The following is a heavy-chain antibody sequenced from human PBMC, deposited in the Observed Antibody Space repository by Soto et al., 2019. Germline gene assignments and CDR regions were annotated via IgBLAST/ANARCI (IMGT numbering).Heavy chain of an antibody. J-gene: IGHJ4*02. D-gene: IGHD2-21*01. CDR2: INNDGSSP. CDR3: TRGPPHYSVFDN. V-gene: IGHV3-74*01. Sequence: EVQLVQCGGGLVQPGGSLRLSCAASGFSFSSYWMHWVRQAPGKGLVWVSRINNDGSSPSYADSVKGRFTISRDNAKNTLHLQMNSLRAEDTAVYYCTRGPPHYSVFDNWGQGTLVTVSS. CDR1: GFSFSSYW.